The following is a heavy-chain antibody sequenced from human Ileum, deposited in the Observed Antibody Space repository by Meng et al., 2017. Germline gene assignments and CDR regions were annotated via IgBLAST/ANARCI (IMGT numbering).Heavy chain of an antibody. D-gene: IGHD1-26*01. Sequence: QGQLQESGPGLLKPSGPLSLTCAVSGGSISTSDWWSWVRQPPGKGLEWIGEIHHSGSTNYNPSLKSRVTISVDKSKNQFSLKLNSVIAADTAVYYCAREWSGSYRHFDYWGQGTLVTVSS. CDR3: AREWSGSYRHFDY. J-gene: IGHJ4*02. V-gene: IGHV4-4*02. CDR2: IHHSGST. CDR1: GGSISTSDW.